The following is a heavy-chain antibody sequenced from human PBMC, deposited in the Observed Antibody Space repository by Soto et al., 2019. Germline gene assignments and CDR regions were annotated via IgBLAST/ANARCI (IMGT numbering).Heavy chain of an antibody. Sequence: GGSLRLSCAASGFTFSSYGMHWVRQAPGKGLEWVAVIWYDGSNKYYADSVKGRFTISRDNSKNTLYLQMNSLRAEDTAVYYCARAPQQQLVLASWFDPWGQGTLVTVSS. D-gene: IGHD6-13*01. CDR3: ARAPQQQLVLASWFDP. V-gene: IGHV3-33*01. CDR2: IWYDGSNK. CDR1: GFTFSSYG. J-gene: IGHJ5*02.